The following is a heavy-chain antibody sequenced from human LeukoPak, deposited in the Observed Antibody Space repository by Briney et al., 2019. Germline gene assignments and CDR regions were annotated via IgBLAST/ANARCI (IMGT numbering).Heavy chain of an antibody. CDR2: IYYNGNT. V-gene: IGHV4-59*01. CDR1: DGSINSYY. Sequence: SETLSLTCSVSDGSINSYYWNWIRRPPGKGLECIGDIYYNGNTNYSPSLKSRVTMSVDTSKNQFSLELSSVTAADTAVYYCASSKPGYSSGLVGYWGQGTLVTVSS. D-gene: IGHD6-19*01. CDR3: ASSKPGYSSGLVGY. J-gene: IGHJ4*02.